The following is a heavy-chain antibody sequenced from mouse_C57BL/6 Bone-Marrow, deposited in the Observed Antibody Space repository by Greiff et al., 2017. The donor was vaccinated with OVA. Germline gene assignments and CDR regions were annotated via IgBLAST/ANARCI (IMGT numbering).Heavy chain of an antibody. V-gene: IGHV14-4*01. D-gene: IGHD2-2*01. Sequence: EVQLQQSGADLVRPGASVKLSCTASVFNIKDDYMHWVKPWPEHGLSCIGWLDPEYGDTEYASQFQGKATITADTSSNTAYLQLSSLTSEDTAVYYCTKGGGYDDYWGKGTTLTVSS. CDR1: VFNIKDDY. CDR3: TKGGGYDDY. J-gene: IGHJ2*01. CDR2: LDPEYGDT.